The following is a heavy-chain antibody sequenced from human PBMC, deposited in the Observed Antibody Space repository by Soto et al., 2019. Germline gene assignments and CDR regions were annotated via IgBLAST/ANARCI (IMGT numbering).Heavy chain of an antibody. CDR2: INPHGGST. Sequence: QLVQYGGEVKQPGASVKVSCKAPRDTFTSYYINWVRQAPGQGLEWMVVINPHGGSTAYAQKFKGRVTLTIDTSASTFYMEVSSLTSEDTAMYYCARSSGGNFGIIIEGTNWFAPWGQGTLVTVSS. J-gene: IGHJ5*02. D-gene: IGHD1-26*01. CDR1: RDTFTSYY. V-gene: IGHV1-46*01. CDR3: ARSSGGNFGIIIEGTNWFAP.